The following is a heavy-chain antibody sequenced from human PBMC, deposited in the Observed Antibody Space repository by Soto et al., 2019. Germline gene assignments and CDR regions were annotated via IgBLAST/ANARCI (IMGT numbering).Heavy chain of an antibody. CDR1: GGTFSSYA. D-gene: IGHD3-22*01. V-gene: IGHV1-69*13. CDR2: IIPIFGTA. Sequence: GASVKVSCKASGGTFSSYAISWVRQAPGQGLEWMGGIIPIFGTANYAQKFKGRDTITADESTSTAYMELSSLRSEDTAVYYCAGGRVTEYYYDNYGMDVWGQGTTVTVSS. J-gene: IGHJ6*02. CDR3: AGGRVTEYYYDNYGMDV.